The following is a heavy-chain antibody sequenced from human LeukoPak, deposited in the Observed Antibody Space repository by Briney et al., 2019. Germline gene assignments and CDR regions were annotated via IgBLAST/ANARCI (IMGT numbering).Heavy chain of an antibody. D-gene: IGHD1-26*01. J-gene: IGHJ4*02. V-gene: IGHV3-23*01. Sequence: GGSLRLSCAASGFTFSSYAMSWVRQAPWKGLEWVSSISGSGDSTYYADSVKGRFTISRDNSQNTLYLQMTSLRAEDTAVYYCAKGQLVGVSRTPWDYWGQGTLVTVSS. CDR2: ISGSGDST. CDR3: AKGQLVGVSRTPWDY. CDR1: GFTFSSYA.